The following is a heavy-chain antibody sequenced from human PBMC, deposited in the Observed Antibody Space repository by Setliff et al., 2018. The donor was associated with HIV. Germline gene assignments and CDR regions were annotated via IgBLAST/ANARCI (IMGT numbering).Heavy chain of an antibody. J-gene: IGHJ6*03. V-gene: IGHV3-43*01. Sequence: GGSLRLSCAASGFIFDDYTMHWVRQVPGKGLEWVSLISWNGANTYYADSVKGRFTISRDNAKNSLYLHMNTLRADDTAVYFCARDQIRSRYYYYYTDVWGKGTPVTVSS. CDR3: ARDQIRSRYYYYYTDV. CDR2: ISWNGANT. CDR1: GFIFDDYT. D-gene: IGHD3-3*01.